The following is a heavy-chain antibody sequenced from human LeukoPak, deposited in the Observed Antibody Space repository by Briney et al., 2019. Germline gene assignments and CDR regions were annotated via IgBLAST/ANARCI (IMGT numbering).Heavy chain of an antibody. CDR1: GFTFSSYA. CDR2: ISGSGGST. J-gene: IGHJ5*02. CDR3: AKDYYGSGSYYNFDWFDP. D-gene: IGHD3-10*01. V-gene: IGHV3-23*01. Sequence: GGSLRLSCAASGFTFSSYAMSWVRQAPGKGLEWVSAISGSGGSTYYADSVKGRFTIPRDNSKNTLYLQMNSLRAEDTAVYYCAKDYYGSGSYYNFDWFDPWGQGTLVTVSS.